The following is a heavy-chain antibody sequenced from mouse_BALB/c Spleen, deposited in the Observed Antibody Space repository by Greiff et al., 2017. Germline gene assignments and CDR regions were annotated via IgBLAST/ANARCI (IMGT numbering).Heavy chain of an antibody. J-gene: IGHJ3*01. CDR1: GYTFTSYW. CDR2: IYPSDSYT. Sequence: QVQLKQPGAELVRPGASVKLSCKASGYTFTSYWINWVKQRPGQGLEWIGNIYPSDSYTNYNQKFKDKATLTVDKSSSTAYMQLSSPTSEDSAVYYCTRSDSSGYWFAYWGQGTLVTVSA. V-gene: IGHV1-69*02. D-gene: IGHD3-2*01. CDR3: TRSDSSGYWFAY.